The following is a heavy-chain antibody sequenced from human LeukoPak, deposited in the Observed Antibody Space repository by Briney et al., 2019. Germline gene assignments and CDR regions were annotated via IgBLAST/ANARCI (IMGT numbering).Heavy chain of an antibody. Sequence: SGGSLRLSCATSGFTFTSYAMSWVRQAPGKGLEWLSGISSGGGNTYYADSVRGRLTTSRDNSKNTLYLQMHSLRADDTAVYFCAKDSRLIITYFDSWGQGTLVTVSS. CDR2: ISSGGGNT. CDR3: AKDSRLIITYFDS. D-gene: IGHD3-22*01. V-gene: IGHV3-23*01. CDR1: GFTFTSYA. J-gene: IGHJ4*02.